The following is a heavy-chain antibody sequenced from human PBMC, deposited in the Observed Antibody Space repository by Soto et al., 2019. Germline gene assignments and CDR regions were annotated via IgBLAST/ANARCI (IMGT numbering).Heavy chain of an antibody. CDR1: GFTVSSNY. V-gene: IGHV3-66*01. CDR2: IYSGGST. Sequence: PGGSLRLSCAASGFTVSSNYMSWVRQAPGKGLEWVSVIYSGGSTYYADSVKGRFTISRDNSKNTLYLQMNSLRAEDTAVYYCARDADHYYYYYMDVWGKGTTVTVSS. CDR3: ARDADHYYYYYMDV. J-gene: IGHJ6*03.